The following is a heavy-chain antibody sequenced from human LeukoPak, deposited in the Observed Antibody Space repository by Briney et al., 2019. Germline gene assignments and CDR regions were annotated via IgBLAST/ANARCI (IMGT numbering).Heavy chain of an antibody. J-gene: IGHJ4*02. D-gene: IGHD1-1*01. V-gene: IGHV4-39*07. CDR2: VYYSGTT. CDR1: GGSISSSSYY. Sequence: PSETLSLTCNVSGGSISSSSYYWGWVRQPPGKGLEWIASVYYSGTTYYDPSLRNRVIISVDTSKNQFSLKLSSVTAADTAVYYCARVGDWNDLVYWGQGSLVTVSS. CDR3: ARVGDWNDLVY.